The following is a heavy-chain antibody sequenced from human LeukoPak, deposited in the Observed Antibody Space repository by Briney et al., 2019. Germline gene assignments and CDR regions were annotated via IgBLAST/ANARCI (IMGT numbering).Heavy chain of an antibody. V-gene: IGHV4-31*03. CDR1: GGSISSGGYY. CDR3: ARGRSNYYGMDA. CDR2: IYYSGST. J-gene: IGHJ6*02. D-gene: IGHD1-26*01. Sequence: SETLSLTCTVSGGSISSGGYYWSWIRQHPGKGLEWIGYIYYSGSTYYNPSLKSRVTISVDRSKNQFSLKLSSVTAADTAVYYCARGRSNYYGMDAWGQGTTVTVSS.